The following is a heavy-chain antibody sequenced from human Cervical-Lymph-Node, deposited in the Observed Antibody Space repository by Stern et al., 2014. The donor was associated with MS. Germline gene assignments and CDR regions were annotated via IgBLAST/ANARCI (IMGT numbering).Heavy chain of an antibody. V-gene: IGHV1-69*01. CDR2: IIPVLGTT. CDR3: ARDRGYCSGRSCYAIDWFDP. Sequence: VQLVESGAEVKKPGSSVKVSCKASGGTFSSYAFSWVRQAPGQGIEWMGGIIPVLGTTTYAQKFQGRVTITADESTSTVYMELRSLRSEDTAVYYCARDRGYCSGRSCYAIDWFDPWGQGALVTVSS. J-gene: IGHJ5*02. D-gene: IGHD2-15*01. CDR1: GGTFSSYA.